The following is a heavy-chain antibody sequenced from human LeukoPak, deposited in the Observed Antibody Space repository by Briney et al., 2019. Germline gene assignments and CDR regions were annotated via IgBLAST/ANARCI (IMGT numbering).Heavy chain of an antibody. V-gene: IGHV4-31*03. CDR3: ARGVTYYDDSSGYLPDY. J-gene: IGHJ4*02. CDR1: GHSLLTPDYC. Sequence: SETLSLTCTVSGHSLLTPDYCWTWLRQHPGRGRKGIEYIYNRGPTYYNPSLKSRGTISVDTSKNQFSLKLTSVTAADTALYYCARGVTYYDDSSGYLPDYWGQGTLVTVSS. CDR2: IYNRGPT. D-gene: IGHD3-22*01.